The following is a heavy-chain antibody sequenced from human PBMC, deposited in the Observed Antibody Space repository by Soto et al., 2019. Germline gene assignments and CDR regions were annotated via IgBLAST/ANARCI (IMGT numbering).Heavy chain of an antibody. V-gene: IGHV3-33*01. J-gene: IGHJ6*03. CDR3: ARGAGDSNYYYMDV. CDR1: GFTFSSYG. CDR2: IWYDGSNK. Sequence: GGSLRLSCAASGFTFSSYGMHWVRQAPGKGLEWVAVIWYDGSNKNYADSVKGRFTISRDNSKNTLYLRINSLRAEDTAVYYCARGAGDSNYYYMDVWGKGTTVTVSS. D-gene: IGHD2-21*02.